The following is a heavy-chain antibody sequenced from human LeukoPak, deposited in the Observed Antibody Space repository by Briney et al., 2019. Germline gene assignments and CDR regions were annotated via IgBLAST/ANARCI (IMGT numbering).Heavy chain of an antibody. V-gene: IGHV4-4*02. CDR3: ARETIRLKGYAFDI. CDR1: GGSISSSNW. Sequence: SETLSLTCAVSGGSISSSNWWSWVRQPPGKGLEWIGEINHSGSTNYNPSLKSRVTISVDTSKNQFSLKLSSVTAADTAVYYCARETIRLKGYAFDIWGQGTMVTVSS. CDR2: INHSGST. D-gene: IGHD4/OR15-4a*01. J-gene: IGHJ3*02.